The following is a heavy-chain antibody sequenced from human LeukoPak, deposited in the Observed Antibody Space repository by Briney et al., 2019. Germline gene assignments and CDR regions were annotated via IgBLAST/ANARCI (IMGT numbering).Heavy chain of an antibody. J-gene: IGHJ4*02. V-gene: IGHV3-43D*03. CDR3: AKDRGPYSYGSGSYDYFDY. Sequence: GSLRLSCAASGFTFDDYAMHWVRQAPGKGLEWVSLISWDGGSTYYADSVKGRFTISRDNSKNSLYLQMNSLRAEDTALYYCAKDRGPYSYGSGSYDYFDYWGQGTLVTVSS. CDR1: GFTFDDYA. CDR2: ISWDGGST. D-gene: IGHD3-10*01.